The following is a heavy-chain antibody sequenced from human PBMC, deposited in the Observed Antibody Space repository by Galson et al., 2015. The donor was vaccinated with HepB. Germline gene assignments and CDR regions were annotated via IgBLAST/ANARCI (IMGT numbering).Heavy chain of an antibody. CDR2: IYYRGST. Sequence: ETLSLTCTVSGGSISSSSYYWGWIRQPPGKGLEWIGSIYYRGSTYYNPSLKSRVTISVDTSKNQFSLKLSSVTAADTTVYYCVGRGLGAFDIWGQGTMVTVSS. D-gene: IGHD1-26*01. CDR3: VGRGLGAFDI. V-gene: IGHV4-39*01. CDR1: GGSISSSSYY. J-gene: IGHJ3*02.